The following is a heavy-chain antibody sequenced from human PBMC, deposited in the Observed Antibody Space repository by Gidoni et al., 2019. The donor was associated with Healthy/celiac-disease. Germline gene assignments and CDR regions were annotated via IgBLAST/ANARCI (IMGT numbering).Heavy chain of an antibody. Sequence: QVQLQESGPGLVKPSQTLSLTCTVSGGSISSGGYSWSWIRQHPGKGLEWIGYIYYSGSTYYNPSLKSRVTISVDTSKNQFSLKLSSVTAADTAVYYCARASGYCSGGSCYSGRGANNWFDPWGQGTLVTVSS. J-gene: IGHJ5*02. CDR1: GGSISSGGYS. CDR3: ARASGYCSGGSCYSGRGANNWFDP. D-gene: IGHD2-15*01. CDR2: IYYSGST. V-gene: IGHV4-31*03.